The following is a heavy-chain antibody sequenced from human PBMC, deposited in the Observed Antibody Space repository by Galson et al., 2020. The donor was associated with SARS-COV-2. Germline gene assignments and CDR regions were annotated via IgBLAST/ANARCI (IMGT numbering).Heavy chain of an antibody. D-gene: IGHD3-16*02. V-gene: IGHV4-59*01. Sequence: SQTLSLTCTVSGASISIYYWSCIRQPPGKGLEWIGFVSDSGGAKSNPSLKSRVTISVDTSKNQFSLKMTSVTTADTAVYYCASLNPYRTWGQGTLVTVSS. CDR3: ASLNPYRT. CDR1: GASISIYY. CDR2: VSDSGGA. J-gene: IGHJ5*02.